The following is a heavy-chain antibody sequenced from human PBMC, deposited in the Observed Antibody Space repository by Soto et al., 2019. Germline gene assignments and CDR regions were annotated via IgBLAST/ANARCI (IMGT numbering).Heavy chain of an antibody. CDR2: ISYDGGNK. Sequence: QVQLVESGGGVVQPGTSLRLSCTASGFTFRYAMHWVRQAPGKGLEWLAVISYDGGNKYYADSVKGRFTISRDDSKNTXXLQMKSLRAEDTAVYYCARDAWPNCRGGSCFGMDVWGQGTTVTVSS. CDR1: GFTFRYA. CDR3: ARDAWPNCRGGSCFGMDV. J-gene: IGHJ6*02. D-gene: IGHD2-15*01. V-gene: IGHV3-30-3*01.